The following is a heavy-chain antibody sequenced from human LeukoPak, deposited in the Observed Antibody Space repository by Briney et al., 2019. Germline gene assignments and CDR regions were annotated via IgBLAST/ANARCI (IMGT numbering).Heavy chain of an antibody. CDR2: ISYDGNTI. CDR3: ARSGGLQKFDY. Sequence: PGRSLRLSCAASEFTFSNYAVHWVRQAPGKGLQWVAAISYDGNTIHYADSVKGRFTISRDTSKNTLYLQMNSLRTEDTAVYYCARSGGLQKFDYWGQGTLVTVSS. D-gene: IGHD4-11*01. CDR1: EFTFSNYA. J-gene: IGHJ4*02. V-gene: IGHV3-30-3*01.